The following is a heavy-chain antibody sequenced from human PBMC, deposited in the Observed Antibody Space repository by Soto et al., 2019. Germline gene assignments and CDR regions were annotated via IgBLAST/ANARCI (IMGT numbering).Heavy chain of an antibody. V-gene: IGHV4-39*01. CDR3: ARQAHHDNWFDP. CDR1: GGSLSSSGYY. CDR2: IYYSGST. Sequence: PSETLSLTCTVSGGSLSSSGYYWGWIRQPPGKWLEYIGSIYYSGSTYYNPSLKSRVTISVDTSKNYFSLKLRSVTAADTAVYYCARQAHHDNWFDPWGQGTLVTVSS. J-gene: IGHJ5*02.